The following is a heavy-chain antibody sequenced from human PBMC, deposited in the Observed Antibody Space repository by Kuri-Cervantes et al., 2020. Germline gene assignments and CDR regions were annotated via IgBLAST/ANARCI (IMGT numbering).Heavy chain of an antibody. V-gene: IGHV1-2*04. Sequence: ASVKVSCKASGYTFTGYYMHWVRQAPGQGLEWMGWINPNSGGTNYAQKFQGWVTMTRDTSISTAYMELSRLRSDDTAVYYCATDLYYDSSGPLGSLDAFDIWGQGTMVTVSS. D-gene: IGHD3-22*01. CDR1: GYTFTGYY. J-gene: IGHJ3*02. CDR2: INPNSGGT. CDR3: ATDLYYDSSGPLGSLDAFDI.